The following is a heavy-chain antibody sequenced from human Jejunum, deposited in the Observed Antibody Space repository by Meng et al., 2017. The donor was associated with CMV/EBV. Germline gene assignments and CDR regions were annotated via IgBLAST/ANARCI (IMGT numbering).Heavy chain of an antibody. D-gene: IGHD1-26*01. J-gene: IGHJ6*02. CDR1: FNSYY. CDR3: AALVGGTILDFSYGLDV. CDR2: LNPNSGGT. Sequence: FNSYYIHWVRQATVHVLAWMGWLNPNSGGTNYAQKFQGRVSMTSDTSVSTAYMELTSLISDDTAIYYCAALVGGTILDFSYGLDVWGQGTTVTVSS. V-gene: IGHV1-2*02.